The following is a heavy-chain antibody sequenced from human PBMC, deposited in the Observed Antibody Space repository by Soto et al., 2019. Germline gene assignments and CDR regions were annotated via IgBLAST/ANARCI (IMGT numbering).Heavy chain of an antibody. J-gene: IGHJ4*02. CDR2: INAGNGNT. Sequence: ASVKVSCKASGYTFTSYAMHWVRQAPGQRLEWMGWINAGNGNTKYSQKFQGRVTITRDTSASTAYMELSSLRSEDTAVYYCARDRRSGGSLDYWGQGTLVTVSS. CDR3: ARDRRSGGSLDY. V-gene: IGHV1-3*01. D-gene: IGHD2-15*01. CDR1: GYTFTSYA.